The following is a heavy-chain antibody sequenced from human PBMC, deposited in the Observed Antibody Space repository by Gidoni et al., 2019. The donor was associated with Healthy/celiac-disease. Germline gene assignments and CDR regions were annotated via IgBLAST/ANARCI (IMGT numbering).Heavy chain of an antibody. D-gene: IGHD3-16*01. CDR3: AKELWVSDYRRSLYYYYGMDV. CDR1: GFTFSSYG. CDR2: ISYDGSNK. J-gene: IGHJ6*02. V-gene: IGHV3-30*18. Sequence: QVQLVESGGGVVQHGRSLRLSCAASGFTFSSYGMHGVRQAPGKGLDGVAVISYDGSNKSYAASVTGRFTISRDNSKNTLYLQMNSLRAEDTAVYYCAKELWVSDYRRSLYYYYGMDVWGQGTTVTVSS.